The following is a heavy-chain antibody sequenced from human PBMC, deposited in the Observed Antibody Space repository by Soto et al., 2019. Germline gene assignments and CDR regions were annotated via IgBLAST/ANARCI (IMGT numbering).Heavy chain of an antibody. CDR2: TYYRSKRYY. J-gene: IGHJ4*02. V-gene: IGHV6-1*01. D-gene: IGHD1-20*01. Sequence: SQTLSLTCDISGDTLSIYIGAWNWFRHSQSRGLEWLGRTYYRSKRYYDYAESVKSRIIISVDTSKNQLSLQLNSVPSEAAVVYDGAKDPVYTLDFWAQGTKVPVPS. CDR1: GDTLSIYIGA. CDR3: AKDPVYTLDF.